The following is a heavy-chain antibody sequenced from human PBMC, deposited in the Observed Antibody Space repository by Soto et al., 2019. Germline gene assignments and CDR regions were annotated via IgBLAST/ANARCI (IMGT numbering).Heavy chain of an antibody. CDR1: GFTVSSNY. CDR3: ARTSSEYYFDY. Sequence: EVQLVESGGGLVQPGGSLRLSCAASGFTVSSNYMTWVRQAPGKGLEWVSVIYSGGSTYYADSVKGRFTISRDNSKNTRYLQMNSLRAEDTAVYYGARTSSEYYFDYWGQGTLVTVSS. V-gene: IGHV3-66*01. D-gene: IGHD2-15*01. CDR2: IYSGGST. J-gene: IGHJ4*02.